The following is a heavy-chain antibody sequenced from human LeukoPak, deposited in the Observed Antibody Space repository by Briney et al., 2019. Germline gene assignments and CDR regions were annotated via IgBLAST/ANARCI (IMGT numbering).Heavy chain of an antibody. D-gene: IGHD6-19*01. V-gene: IGHV4-39*01. CDR2: IYYSGST. CDR1: GGSISSSSYY. J-gene: IGHJ4*02. CDR3: ARRGSGWSREFDY. Sequence: SETLSLTCTVSGGSISSSSYYWGWIRQPPGKGLEWIGSIYYSGSTYYNPSLKSRVTISVDTSKSQSSLKLNSVTAADTAVYYCARRGSGWSREFDYWGQGTLVTVSS.